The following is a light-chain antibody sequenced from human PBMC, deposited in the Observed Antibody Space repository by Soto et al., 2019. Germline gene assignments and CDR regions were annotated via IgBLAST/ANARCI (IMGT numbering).Light chain of an antibody. CDR3: RQCYSTART. Sequence: DIQENQSPSSLSASVGDIVTITCRASQSISNYLNWYQQKPGKAPKHLMYAAASLQSGVPTMFGGSGSGTDFTLTISSLQPGDFATYYCRQCYSTARTCGEGTKVDIK. J-gene: IGKJ1*01. CDR1: QSISNY. CDR2: AAA. V-gene: IGKV1-39*01.